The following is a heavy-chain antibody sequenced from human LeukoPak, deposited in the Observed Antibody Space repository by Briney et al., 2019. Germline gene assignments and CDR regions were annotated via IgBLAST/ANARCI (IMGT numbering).Heavy chain of an antibody. CDR1: GGSFSTYY. CDR3: ARQAYSSNLGWFDP. J-gene: IGHJ5*02. D-gene: IGHD6-13*01. V-gene: IGHV4-34*01. CDR2: IYNSGST. Sequence: SETLSLTCAVYGGSFSTYYWGWIRQPPGKGLEWIGNIYNSGSTYYNPSLKSRVTISVDTSKNQFSLKLSSVTAADTAVYYCARQAYSSNLGWFDPWGQGTLVAVSS.